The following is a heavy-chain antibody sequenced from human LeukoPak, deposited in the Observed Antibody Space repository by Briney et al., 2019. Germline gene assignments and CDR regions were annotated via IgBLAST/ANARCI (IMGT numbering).Heavy chain of an antibody. V-gene: IGHV3-21*01. CDR1: GFTFSSYT. Sequence: GGSLRLSCAGSGFTFSSYTVNWVRQAPGKGLEWVSSISSSSNYIYYADSVKGRFTISRDNAKNSLYLQMNSLRAEDTAVYYCASGSGYYYDSSGSFDYWGQGTLVTVSS. J-gene: IGHJ4*02. D-gene: IGHD3-22*01. CDR2: ISSSSNYI. CDR3: ASGSGYYYDSSGSFDY.